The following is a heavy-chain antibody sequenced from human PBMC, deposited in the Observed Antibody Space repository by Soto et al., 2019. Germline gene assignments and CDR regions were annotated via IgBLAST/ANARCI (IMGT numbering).Heavy chain of an antibody. CDR2: ISASSSSI. CDR1: GCNFITFS. CDR3: VRDAYNRDAFDI. D-gene: IGHD1-20*01. Sequence: DVQLVESGGGLVKPGGSLRLSCAASGCNFITFSMNWVRQAPGKGLEWVSSISASSSSIYYAESVKGRFTVSRDNAKNSLYLQMNSLTAEDTALYYCVRDAYNRDAFDIWGQGTIVTVSS. V-gene: IGHV3-21*01. J-gene: IGHJ3*02.